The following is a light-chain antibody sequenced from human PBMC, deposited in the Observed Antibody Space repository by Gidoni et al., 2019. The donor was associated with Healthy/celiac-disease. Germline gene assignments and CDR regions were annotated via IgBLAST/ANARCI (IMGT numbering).Light chain of an antibody. V-gene: IGLV2-8*01. Sequence: QSALTQPPSASGSPGQSVTISCTGTSSDVGGSNYVSWYQQPPGKAPKLMIYEVSKRPSGVPDRFSGSKSGNTASLTVSGLQAEDEADYYCSSYAGSNNFPYVFGTGTKVTVL. J-gene: IGLJ1*01. CDR2: EVS. CDR1: SSDVGGSNY. CDR3: SSYAGSNNFPYV.